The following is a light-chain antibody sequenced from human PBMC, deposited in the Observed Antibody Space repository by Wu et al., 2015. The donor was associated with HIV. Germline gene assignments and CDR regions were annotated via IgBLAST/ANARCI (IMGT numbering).Light chain of an antibody. V-gene: IGKV3-20*01. CDR3: QQYRSPPLT. CDR1: QSVSSSY. CDR2: GAS. Sequence: EIVLTQSPGTLSLSPGERATLSCRASQSVSSSYLAWYQQKPGQAPRLLIYGASSRATGIPDRFSGSGSGTDFILTISRLEPEDFAVYYCQQYRSPPLTFGGGTKVEIK. J-gene: IGKJ4*01.